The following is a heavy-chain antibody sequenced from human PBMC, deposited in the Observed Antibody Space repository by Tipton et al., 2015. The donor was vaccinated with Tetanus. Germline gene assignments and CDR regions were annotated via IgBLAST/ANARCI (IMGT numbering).Heavy chain of an antibody. CDR1: GFTFSDYY. Sequence: LRLSCAASGFTFSDYYMSWIRQAPGKGLEWVSYISSRGSTIYYADSVKGRFTISRDNAKSSLYLQMNSLRAEDTALYYCARDRSSLVRGAAAHWGQGTLVAVST. CDR3: ARDRSSLVRGAAAH. V-gene: IGHV3-11*01. J-gene: IGHJ4*02. D-gene: IGHD3-10*01. CDR2: ISSRGSTI.